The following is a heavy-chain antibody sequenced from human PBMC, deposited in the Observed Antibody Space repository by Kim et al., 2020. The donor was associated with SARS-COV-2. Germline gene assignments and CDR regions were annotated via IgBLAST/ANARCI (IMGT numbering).Heavy chain of an antibody. CDR2: MNPNNGDT. D-gene: IGHD4-4*01. CDR1: GYTFTGYY. CDR3: ARETTDDAFDI. Sequence: ASVKVSCEASGYTFTGYYLHWVRQAPGQGLEWMGWMNPNNGDTNYARKFLGRVTMTRDTSINTAYMELTRLTSDDTAVYYCARETTDDAFDIWGQGTVVTVSS. J-gene: IGHJ3*02. V-gene: IGHV1-2*02.